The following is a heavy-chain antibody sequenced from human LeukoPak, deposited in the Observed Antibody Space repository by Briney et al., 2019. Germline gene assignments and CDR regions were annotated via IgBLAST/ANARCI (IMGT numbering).Heavy chain of an antibody. D-gene: IGHD1-26*01. Sequence: SVKVSRKASGGTFSSYAISWVRQAPGQGLEWMGGIIPIFGTANYAQKFQGKVTITADESTSTAYMELSSLRSEDTAVYYCARGFSGSQGPWGQGTLVTVSS. J-gene: IGHJ5*02. CDR3: ARGFSGSQGP. V-gene: IGHV1-69*13. CDR1: GGTFSSYA. CDR2: IIPIFGTA.